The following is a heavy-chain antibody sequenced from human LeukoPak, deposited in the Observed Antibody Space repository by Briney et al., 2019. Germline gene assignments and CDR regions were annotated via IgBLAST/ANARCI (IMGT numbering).Heavy chain of an antibody. Sequence: SQTLSLTCAISGDSVSSNSGTWNWIRQSPSRGLEWLGRTYYRSKWYNDYAVSVKSRITINPDTSKNQFSLQLNSVTPEDTAVYYCARDRRGTNRGFDYWGQGTLVTVSS. V-gene: IGHV6-1*01. J-gene: IGHJ4*02. D-gene: IGHD7-27*01. CDR3: ARDRRGTNRGFDY. CDR2: TYYRSKWYN. CDR1: GDSVSSNSGT.